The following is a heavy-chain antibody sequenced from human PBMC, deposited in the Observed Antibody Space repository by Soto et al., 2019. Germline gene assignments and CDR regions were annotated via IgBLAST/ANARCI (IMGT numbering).Heavy chain of an antibody. J-gene: IGHJ5*02. CDR2: IIPIFGTA. CDR3: ARDLPRTINTTMNWFDP. Sequence: GASVKVSCKASGGTFSSYAISWVRQAPGQGLEWMGGIIPIFGTANYAQKFQGRVTITADESTSTAYMELSSLRSEDTAVYYCARDLPRTINTTMNWFDPWGQGTLVTVSS. CDR1: GGTFSSYA. V-gene: IGHV1-69*13.